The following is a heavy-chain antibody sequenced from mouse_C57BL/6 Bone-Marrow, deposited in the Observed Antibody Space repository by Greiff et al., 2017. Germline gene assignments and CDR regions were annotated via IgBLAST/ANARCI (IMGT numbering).Heavy chain of an antibody. J-gene: IGHJ2*01. CDR3: ARGHYYGSSYDY. D-gene: IGHD1-1*01. Sequence: QVQLKQPGAELVRPGTSVKLSCKASGYTFTSYWMHWVKQRPGQGLEWIGVIDPSDSYTNYNQKFKGKATLTVDTSSSTAYMQLSSLTSEDSAVYYCARGHYYGSSYDYWGQGTTLTVSS. V-gene: IGHV1-59*01. CDR2: IDPSDSYT. CDR1: GYTFTSYW.